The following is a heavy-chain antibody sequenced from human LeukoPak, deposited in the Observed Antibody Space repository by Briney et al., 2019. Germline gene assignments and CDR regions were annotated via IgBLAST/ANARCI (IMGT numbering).Heavy chain of an antibody. CDR3: ARTYYYDSSGYYFPFDN. D-gene: IGHD3-22*01. J-gene: IGHJ4*02. CDR2: ISSSSSYI. V-gene: IGHV3-21*01. Sequence: GGSLRLSCAASGFTFSSYSMNWVRQAPGKGLEWVSSISSSSSYIYYADSVKGRFTISRDNAKNSPYLQMNSLRAEDTAVYYCARTYYYDSSGYYFPFDNWGQGTLVTVSS. CDR1: GFTFSSYS.